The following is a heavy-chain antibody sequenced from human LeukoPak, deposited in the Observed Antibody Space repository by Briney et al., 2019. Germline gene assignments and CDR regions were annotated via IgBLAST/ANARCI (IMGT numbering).Heavy chain of an antibody. Sequence: SETLSLTCTVSGGSISSYYWSWIRQPPGRGLEWVGYIYYSGSTNYNPSLKSRVTISVDTSKNQFSLKLSSVTAADTAVYYCARHSLGYYYDSSGYYGSDYWGQGTLVTVSS. D-gene: IGHD3-22*01. CDR1: GGSISSYY. CDR2: IYYSGST. J-gene: IGHJ4*02. V-gene: IGHV4-59*08. CDR3: ARHSLGYYYDSSGYYGSDY.